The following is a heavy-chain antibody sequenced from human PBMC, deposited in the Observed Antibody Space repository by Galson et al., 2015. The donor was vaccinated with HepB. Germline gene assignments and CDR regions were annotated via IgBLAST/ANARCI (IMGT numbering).Heavy chain of an antibody. D-gene: IGHD3-10*01. CDR1: GYSFINYW. J-gene: IGHJ4*02. Sequence: QSGAEVKKPGESLKISCEGSGYSFINYWIGWVRQKPGKGLEWMGIIDPGDSGIRYSPSFQGQVTISADKSITTAYLQWSSLKASDTAMYYCARGDSGIYFLDYWGQGTLVTVSS. V-gene: IGHV5-51*03. CDR3: ARGDSGIYFLDY. CDR2: IDPGDSGI.